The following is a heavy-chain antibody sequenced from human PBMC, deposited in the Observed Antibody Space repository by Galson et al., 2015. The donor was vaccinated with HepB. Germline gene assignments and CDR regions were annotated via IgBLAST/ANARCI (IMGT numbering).Heavy chain of an antibody. CDR2: IWYDETKT. CDR3: TRAAAGRTATTTLA. Sequence: SLRLSCAASGFTFSDYNMHWVRQAPGKGLEWVAVIWYDETKTYYSDSVKGRFTISRDSSKKTVYLQMNSLRSKDTAVYYCTRAAAGRTATTTLAWGQGLLVTVSS. CDR1: GFTFSDYN. D-gene: IGHD4-17*01. J-gene: IGHJ5*02. V-gene: IGHV3-33*01.